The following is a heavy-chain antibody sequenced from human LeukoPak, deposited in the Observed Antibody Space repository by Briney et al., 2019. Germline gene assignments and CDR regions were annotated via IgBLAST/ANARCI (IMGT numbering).Heavy chain of an antibody. V-gene: IGHV4-61*02. CDR2: IYTSGST. J-gene: IGHJ4*02. CDR3: ASTQWSVAGTWYFDY. CDR1: GGSISSGSYY. D-gene: IGHD6-19*01. Sequence: SETLSLTCTVSGGSISSGSYYWSWIRQPAGKGLEWIGRIYTSGSTNYNPSLKSRVTISVDTSKSQFSLKLSSVTAADTAVYYCASTQWSVAGTWYFDYWGQGTLVTVSS.